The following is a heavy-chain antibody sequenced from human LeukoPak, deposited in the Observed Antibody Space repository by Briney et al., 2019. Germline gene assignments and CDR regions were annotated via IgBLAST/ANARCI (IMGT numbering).Heavy chain of an antibody. CDR1: GFSISSYA. CDR2: ISNGGSI. Sequence: GGSLRLSCAASGFSISSYALHWVRQAPGKGLQYVSGISNGGSIDYANSVKGRFTISRDNSKNTLYLQMGSLRPEDMAVYYCARDFSYGSGFDYWGQGILVTVSS. J-gene: IGHJ4*02. D-gene: IGHD5-18*01. CDR3: ARDFSYGSGFDY. V-gene: IGHV3-64*01.